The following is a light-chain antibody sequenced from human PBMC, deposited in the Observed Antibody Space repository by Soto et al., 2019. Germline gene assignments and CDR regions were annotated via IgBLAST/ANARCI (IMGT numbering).Light chain of an antibody. CDR3: QHYTDYSWT. CDR2: KTS. V-gene: IGKV1-5*03. CDR1: QSISSW. Sequence: DIHMTQSPSTLSASVGDRVTITCRASQSISSWLAWYQQKPGKAPNLLIYKTSSLESGVPSRFSGSGSGTEFTLTISSLQHDDFATYYCQHYTDYSWTFGQGTKVEIK. J-gene: IGKJ1*01.